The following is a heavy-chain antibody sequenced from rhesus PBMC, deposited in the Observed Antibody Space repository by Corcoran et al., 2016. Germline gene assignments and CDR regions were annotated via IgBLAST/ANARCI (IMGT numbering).Heavy chain of an antibody. D-gene: IGHD1-14*01. J-gene: IGHJ1*01. CDR2: IGGSSGST. CDR1: GVPISGNY. Sequence: QVQLQESGPGLLKPSETLSLTCAVSGVPISGNYCNWIRPPPPLGLECLGYIGGSSGSTYYNPSLKSRVTIATDTSKNQVSLKLSSVTAADTAVYYCARKASRGGGTTFDFEFWGQGALVTVSS. V-gene: IGHV4-165*02. CDR3: ARKASRGGGTTFDFEF.